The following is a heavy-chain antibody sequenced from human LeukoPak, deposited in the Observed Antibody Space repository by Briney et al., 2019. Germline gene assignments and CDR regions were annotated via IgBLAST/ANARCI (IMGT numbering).Heavy chain of an antibody. CDR1: GGSFSGYY. CDR2: INHSGST. J-gene: IGHJ4*02. CDR3: ARGITIFGVVTRPDY. D-gene: IGHD3-3*01. V-gene: IGHV4-34*01. Sequence: PSETLSLTCAVYGGSFSGYYWSWIRQPPGKGLEWIGEINHSGSTNYNPSLKSRVTISVDTSKNQFSLKLSSVTAADTAVYSCARGITIFGVVTRPDYWGQGTLVTVSS.